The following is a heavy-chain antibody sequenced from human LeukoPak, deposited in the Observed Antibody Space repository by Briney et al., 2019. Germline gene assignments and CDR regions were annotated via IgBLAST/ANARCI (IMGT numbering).Heavy chain of an antibody. V-gene: IGHV3-21*01. Sequence: PGESLSLSCALYGLTSRSMNWVRQAPGKGLEWVSSISSSSSYTHSAHSVRGRFTISRGNPKKSLFLQMDSLRGEDTAVYYCARCTTGKTFGSLREIKKSREIDYWGQGTLVTLSS. J-gene: IGHJ4*02. D-gene: IGHD1-1*01. CDR1: GLTSRS. CDR3: ARCTTGKTFGSLREIKKSREIDY. CDR2: ISSSSSYT.